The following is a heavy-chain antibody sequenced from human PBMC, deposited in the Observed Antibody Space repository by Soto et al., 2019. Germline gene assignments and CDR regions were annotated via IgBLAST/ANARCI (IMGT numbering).Heavy chain of an antibody. D-gene: IGHD2-2*01. Sequence: EVQLVEAGGGLVQPGRSLRLSCAASGFTFDDYAMHWVRQAPGKGLEWVSGISWNSGSIGYADSVKGRFTISRDNAKNSLYLQMNSLGAEDTALYYCAKEGYCSSTSCSRDAFDIWGQGTMVTVSS. CDR1: GFTFDDYA. V-gene: IGHV3-9*01. J-gene: IGHJ3*02. CDR3: AKEGYCSSTSCSRDAFDI. CDR2: ISWNSGSI.